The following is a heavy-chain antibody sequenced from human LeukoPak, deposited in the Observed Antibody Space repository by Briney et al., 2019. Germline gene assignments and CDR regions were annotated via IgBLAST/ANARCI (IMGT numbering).Heavy chain of an antibody. CDR2: MNPNSGNT. Sequence: ASVKVSCKASGYTFTSYDINWVRQATGQGLEWMGWMNPNSGNTGYAQKFQGRVTITRNTSISTAYMELSSLRSEDTAVYYCARRSRSSRALDIWGQGTMVTVSS. V-gene: IGHV1-8*01. J-gene: IGHJ3*02. CDR1: GYTFTSYD. D-gene: IGHD2-2*01. CDR3: ARRSRSSRALDI.